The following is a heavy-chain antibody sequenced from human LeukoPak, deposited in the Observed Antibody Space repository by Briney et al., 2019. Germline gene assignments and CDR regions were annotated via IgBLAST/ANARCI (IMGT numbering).Heavy chain of an antibody. J-gene: IGHJ6*02. CDR1: GFTSSDYY. V-gene: IGHV3-11*01. CDR2: ISSSGSTI. Sequence: KPGGSLRLSCAASGFTSSDYYMSWIRQAPGKGLEWVSYISSSGSTIYYADSVKGRFTISRDNAKNSLYLQMNSLRAEDTAVYYCARDSSSWYFGAYYYYGMDVWGQGTTVTVSS. CDR3: ARDSSSWYFGAYYYYGMDV. D-gene: IGHD6-13*01.